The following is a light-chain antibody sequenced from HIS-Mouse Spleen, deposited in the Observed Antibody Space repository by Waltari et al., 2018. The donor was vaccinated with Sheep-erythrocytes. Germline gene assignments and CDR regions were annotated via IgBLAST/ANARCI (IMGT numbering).Light chain of an antibody. Sequence: QSALTQPASVSGSPGQSITISCTGTSSDVGSYNLVSWYQQHPGKAPKLMIYEGSKRPSGVSNRFPGSKSGNTAPLTISGLQAEDEADYYCCSYAGSSTPWVFGGGTKLTVL. CDR1: SSDVGSYNL. J-gene: IGLJ3*02. CDR2: EGS. CDR3: CSYAGSSTPWV. V-gene: IGLV2-23*01.